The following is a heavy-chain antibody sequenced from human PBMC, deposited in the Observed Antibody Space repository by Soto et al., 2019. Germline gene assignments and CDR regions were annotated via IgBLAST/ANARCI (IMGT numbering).Heavy chain of an antibody. V-gene: IGHV5-51*01. J-gene: IGHJ5*02. Sequence: GETLKISCRTSGYKFTSSWIAWVRQMPGKGLEWMGIIFPSDSDTRYSPSFQGQVTISADRSTSTVFLQWASLKASDTAVYFCARKEKSGYYNCFDPWGQGTLVTVSS. D-gene: IGHD3-22*01. CDR2: IFPSDSDT. CDR1: GYKFTSSW. CDR3: ARKEKSGYYNCFDP.